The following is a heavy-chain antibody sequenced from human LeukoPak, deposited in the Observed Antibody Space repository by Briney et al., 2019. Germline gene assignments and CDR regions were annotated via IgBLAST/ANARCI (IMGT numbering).Heavy chain of an antibody. CDR2: INPNSGGT. Sequence: GASVKVSCKPSGYTFTRYYMHWVRQAPRQGLAWMGWINPNSGGTNYAQKLQGRVTMTRDTSISTGYMELSRLRSDDTAVYYCARLDRSYGDYIFDYWGQGTLVTVSS. D-gene: IGHD4-17*01. J-gene: IGHJ4*02. V-gene: IGHV1-2*02. CDR3: ARLDRSYGDYIFDY. CDR1: GYTFTRYY.